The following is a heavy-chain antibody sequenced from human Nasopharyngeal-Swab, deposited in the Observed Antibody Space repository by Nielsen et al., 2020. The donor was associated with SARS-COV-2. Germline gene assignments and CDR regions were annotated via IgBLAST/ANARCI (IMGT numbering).Heavy chain of an antibody. D-gene: IGHD3-10*01. Sequence: WIRQPPGKGLEWIGYIYHSGSTYYNPSLKSRVTISVDRSKNQFSLKLSSVTAADTAVYYCARARVRGATISWFDPWGQGTLVTVSS. J-gene: IGHJ5*02. V-gene: IGHV4-30-2*01. CDR2: IYHSGST. CDR3: ARARVRGATISWFDP.